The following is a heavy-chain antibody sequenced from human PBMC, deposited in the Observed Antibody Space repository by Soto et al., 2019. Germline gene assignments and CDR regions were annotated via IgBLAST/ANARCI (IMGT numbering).Heavy chain of an antibody. CDR2: ISSSSSTI. CDR1: GFTFSSYG. D-gene: IGHD3-22*01. CDR3: ARAYYDSSGFWFDP. Sequence: GGSLRLSCVASGFTFSSYGMHWVRQAPGKGLEWVSYISSSSSTIYYADSVKGRFTISRDNAKNSLYLQMNSLRAEDTAVYYCARAYYDSSGFWFDPWGQGTLVTVS. V-gene: IGHV3-48*01. J-gene: IGHJ5*02.